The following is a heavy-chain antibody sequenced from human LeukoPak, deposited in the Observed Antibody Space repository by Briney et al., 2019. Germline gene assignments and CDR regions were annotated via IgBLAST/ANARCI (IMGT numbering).Heavy chain of an antibody. CDR2: ISAYNDNT. Sequence: ASVKVSCKASGYTFTSYGISWVRQAPGQGLEWMGWISAYNDNTNYAQKLQGRVTMTTDTSTSTAYMELRSLRSDDTAVYYCARDEIGIAAAGLDYWGQGTLVTVSS. D-gene: IGHD6-13*01. J-gene: IGHJ4*02. V-gene: IGHV1-18*01. CDR3: ARDEIGIAAAGLDY. CDR1: GYTFTSYG.